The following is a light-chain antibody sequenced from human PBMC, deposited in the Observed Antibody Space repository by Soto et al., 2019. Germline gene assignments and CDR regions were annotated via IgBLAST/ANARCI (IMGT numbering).Light chain of an antibody. J-gene: IGKJ4*01. CDR1: QSISSW. V-gene: IGKV1-5*01. Sequence: DIQMTQSPSTLSASVGDRVTITCRASQSISSWLAWYQQKPGKAPKLLIYDASSLESGVPSRFSGSGSGTEVTLTISSLQPDDFATYYCQQYNSYPRLTFGGGTKVEIK. CDR3: QQYNSYPRLT. CDR2: DAS.